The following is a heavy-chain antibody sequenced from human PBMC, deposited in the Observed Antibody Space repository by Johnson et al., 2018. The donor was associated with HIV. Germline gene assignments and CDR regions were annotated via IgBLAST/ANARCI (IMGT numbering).Heavy chain of an antibody. CDR1: KFTFSTYD. Sequence: QVQLMESGGGVVQPGRSLRLSCVASKFTFSTYDMHWVRQAPGKGLEWVALISYDGADKHYADSVKGRFTISRDNSKNTLYLQMNSLRVEDTAVYFCAKIAAATALKDAFDFWGRGTMVTVSS. CDR3: AKIAAATALKDAFDF. D-gene: IGHD6-13*01. J-gene: IGHJ3*01. V-gene: IGHV3-30*18. CDR2: ISYDGADK.